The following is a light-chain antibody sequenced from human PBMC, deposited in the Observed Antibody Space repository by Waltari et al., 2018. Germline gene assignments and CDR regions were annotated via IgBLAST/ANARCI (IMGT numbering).Light chain of an antibody. J-gene: IGLJ3*02. CDR3: CSYAGSSTWV. V-gene: IGLV2-23*01. CDR1: TSTVGSSNI. CDR2: EGS. Sequence: QSALTQPASVSGSPGQSITIPCSGTTSTVGSSNIVAWSQQHPGKAPRLIIYEGSARPSGISNRFSGSTSANTASLTISGLQTEDEADYYCCSYAGSSTWVFGGGTKVTVL.